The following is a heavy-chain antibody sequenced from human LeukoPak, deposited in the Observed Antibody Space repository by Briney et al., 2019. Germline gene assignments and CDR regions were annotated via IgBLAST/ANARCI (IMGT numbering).Heavy chain of an antibody. Sequence: SETLSLTCAVYGGSFSGYSWSWIRQPPGKGLEWIGNIYHSGSSFYMSSLKSRLTISVDTSKNQFSLKLISVTAADTAVYFCAVGTSYYGSEPDYWGQGTLVTVSS. V-gene: IGHV4-34*01. J-gene: IGHJ4*02. CDR3: AVGTSYYGSEPDY. CDR1: GGSFSGYS. CDR2: IYHSGSS. D-gene: IGHD3-10*01.